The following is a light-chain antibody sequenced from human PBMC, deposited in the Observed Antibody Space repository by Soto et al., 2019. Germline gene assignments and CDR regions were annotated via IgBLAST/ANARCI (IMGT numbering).Light chain of an antibody. CDR3: SSYTSSTTLVV. CDR1: NSDVGGYNF. J-gene: IGLJ3*02. CDR2: EVT. V-gene: IGLV2-14*01. Sequence: QSALTQPASVSGSPGQSITISCTGTNSDVGGYNFVSWYQQHPGKAPKLMIYEVTNRPSGVSNRFSASKSGNTASLTISGLQAEDEADYYCSSYTSSTTLVVFGGGTKVTVL.